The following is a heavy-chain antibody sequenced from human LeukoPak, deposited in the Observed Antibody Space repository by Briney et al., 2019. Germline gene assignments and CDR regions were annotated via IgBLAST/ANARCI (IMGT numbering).Heavy chain of an antibody. V-gene: IGHV3-53*01. Sequence: GGSLRLSCAASGFSVSNKYMSWVPQAPGKGLEWVSVIYGGGTTYYADTVQGRFTISIDNSKNTLFLQMNGLRAKDTAVYYCAVGWEITGMNYFDYWGQGTLVTVSS. J-gene: IGHJ4*02. CDR3: AVGWEITGMNYFDY. D-gene: IGHD1-26*01. CDR2: IYGGGTT. CDR1: GFSVSNKY.